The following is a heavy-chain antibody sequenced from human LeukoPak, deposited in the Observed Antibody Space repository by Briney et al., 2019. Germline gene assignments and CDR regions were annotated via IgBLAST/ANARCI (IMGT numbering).Heavy chain of an antibody. V-gene: IGHV3-21*01. D-gene: IGHD1-1*01. CDR3: VRDLMGSGSTTAYLHH. J-gene: IGHJ1*01. Sequence: GGSLRLSCAASGFTFSDYSMNWVRQAPGKGLEWVSSISRSIRHVYYASSVKGRFTISRDNAKNSLYLQMTSLRPEDMAVYFCVRDLMGSGSTTAYLHHWGQGTLVTVSS. CDR2: ISRSIRHV. CDR1: GFTFSDYS.